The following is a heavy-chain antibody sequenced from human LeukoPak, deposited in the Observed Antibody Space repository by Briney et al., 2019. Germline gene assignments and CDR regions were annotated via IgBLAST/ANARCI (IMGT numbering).Heavy chain of an antibody. CDR3: ARGAYGSGSYYYYYGMDV. CDR1: GGSVSSNSAA. Sequence: SQTLSLTCAISGGSVSSNSAAWNWIRQSPSRGLEWLGRTYYRSEWYNDYAVSVKSRINITPDTSKNQFSLQLNSVTPEDTAVYYCARGAYGSGSYYYYYGMDVWGQGTTVTVSS. J-gene: IGHJ6*02. CDR2: TYYRSEWYN. D-gene: IGHD3-10*01. V-gene: IGHV6-1*01.